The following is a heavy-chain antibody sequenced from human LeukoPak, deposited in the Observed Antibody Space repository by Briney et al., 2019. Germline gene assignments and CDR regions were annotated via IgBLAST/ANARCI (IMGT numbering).Heavy chain of an antibody. Sequence: SETLSLTCAVYGGSFSGYYWSWIRQPPGKGLEWIGEINHSGSTNYNPSLKSRVTIPVDTSKNQFSLKLSSVTAADTAVYYCAADNGYCSSTSCLLPIDYWGQGTLVTVSS. J-gene: IGHJ4*02. CDR1: GGSFSGYY. CDR2: INHSGST. V-gene: IGHV4-34*01. D-gene: IGHD2-2*03. CDR3: AADNGYCSSTSCLLPIDY.